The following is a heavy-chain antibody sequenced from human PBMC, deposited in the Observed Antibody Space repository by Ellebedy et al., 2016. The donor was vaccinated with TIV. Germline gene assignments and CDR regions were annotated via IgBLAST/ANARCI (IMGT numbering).Heavy chain of an antibody. V-gene: IGHV3-7*01. CDR2: IRQDGSEK. CDR1: GFSFSSYW. Sequence: GGSLRLSCGASGFSFSSYWMSWVRQAPGKGLEWVANIRQDGSEKYYVDSVKGRFTISRENAKNSLYLHFNSLRAEDTAMYYCATDGSYGDYLSPTHAFVIWGQGTMVTVSS. J-gene: IGHJ3*02. CDR3: ATDGSYGDYLSPTHAFVI. D-gene: IGHD4-17*01.